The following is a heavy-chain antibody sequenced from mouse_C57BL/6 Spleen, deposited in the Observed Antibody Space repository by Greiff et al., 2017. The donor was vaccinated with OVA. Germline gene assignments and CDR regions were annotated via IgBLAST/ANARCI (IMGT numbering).Heavy chain of an antibody. Sequence: VQLQQSGAELVRPGTSVKMSCKASGYTFTNYWIGWAKQRPGHGLEWIGDIYPGGGYTNYNAKFKGKATLTEDKSYSTAYMQFSSLTSEDSAIYYCARSGYTSNYFGDWGQGTTLSV. J-gene: IGHJ2*01. CDR3: ARSGYTSNYFGD. D-gene: IGHD3-2*02. V-gene: IGHV1-63*01. CDR2: IYPGGGYT. CDR1: GYTFTNYW.